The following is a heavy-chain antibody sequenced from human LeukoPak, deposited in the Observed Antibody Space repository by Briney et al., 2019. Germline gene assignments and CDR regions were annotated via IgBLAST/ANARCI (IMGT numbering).Heavy chain of an antibody. D-gene: IGHD3-22*01. CDR3: ARSNYYDSRSWGFDI. Sequence: GRSLRLSCAASGFTFSSYAMRWVRQAPGKWLEWVTFISYDGTNKYYADSVKGRFTIARDNTKNTLFLQMNSLRAEDTAVYYCARSNYYDSRSWGFDIWGQGTMVTVSS. CDR1: GFTFSSYA. V-gene: IGHV3-30*04. CDR2: ISYDGTNK. J-gene: IGHJ3*02.